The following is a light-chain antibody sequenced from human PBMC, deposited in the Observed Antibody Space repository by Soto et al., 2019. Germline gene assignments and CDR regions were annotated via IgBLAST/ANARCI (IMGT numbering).Light chain of an antibody. CDR1: SSNIGAGYD. CDR2: GNS. CDR3: QSYDNSLSGAVV. J-gene: IGLJ2*01. V-gene: IGLV1-40*01. Sequence: QSVLTQPPSVSGAPGQRVTISCTGSSSNIGAGYDVHWYQQLPGTAPKLLIYGNSNRPSGVPDRFSGCKSGTSASLAITGLQAEDEADYYCQSYDNSLSGAVVFGGGTKLTVL.